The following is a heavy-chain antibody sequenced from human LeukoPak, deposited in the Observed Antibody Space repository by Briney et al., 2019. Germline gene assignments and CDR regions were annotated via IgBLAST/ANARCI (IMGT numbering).Heavy chain of an antibody. J-gene: IGHJ4*02. Sequence: ASVKVSCKASGYTFTSYDINWVRQATGQGLEWMGWMNPNSGNTGYAQKFQGRVTMTRNTSISTAYMELSSLRSEDTAVYYCAKVRMVRGVIAFDYWGQGTLVTVSS. CDR3: AKVRMVRGVIAFDY. V-gene: IGHV1-8*01. CDR1: GYTFTSYD. CDR2: MNPNSGNT. D-gene: IGHD3-10*01.